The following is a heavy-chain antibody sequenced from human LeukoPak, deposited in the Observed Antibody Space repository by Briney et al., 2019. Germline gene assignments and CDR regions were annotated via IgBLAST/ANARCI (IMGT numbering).Heavy chain of an antibody. D-gene: IGHD3-10*01. CDR2: IKQDGSEK. J-gene: IGHJ4*02. CDR3: ARGPTPSYYYGSGSYYSLDY. V-gene: IGHV3-7*01. Sequence: GGSLRLSCAASGFTFSSYWMSWVRQAPGKGLEWVANIKQDGSEKYYVDSVKGRFTISRDNAKNSLYLQMNSLRAEGTAVYYCARGPTPSYYYGSGSYYSLDYWGQGTLVTVS. CDR1: GFTFSSYW.